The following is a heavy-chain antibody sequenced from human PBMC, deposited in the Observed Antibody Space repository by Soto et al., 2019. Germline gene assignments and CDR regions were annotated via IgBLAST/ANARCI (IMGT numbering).Heavy chain of an antibody. D-gene: IGHD3-22*01. CDR1: GFTVSSNY. CDR3: AGTYYYDSSGYYRFDY. CDR2: IYSGGRT. V-gene: IGHV3-53*04. Sequence: EVQLVESGGGLVQPGGSLRLSCAASGFTVSSNYMSWVRQAPGKGLEWVSVIYSGGRTYYADSVKGRFTISRHNSKNTLYLQMNSRRAEDTAVYDCAGTYYYDSSGYYRFDYWGQGTRVTVSS. J-gene: IGHJ4*02.